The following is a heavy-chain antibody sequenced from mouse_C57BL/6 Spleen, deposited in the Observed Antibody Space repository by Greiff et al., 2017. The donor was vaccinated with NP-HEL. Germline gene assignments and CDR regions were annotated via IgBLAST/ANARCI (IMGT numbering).Heavy chain of an antibody. J-gene: IGHJ4*01. D-gene: IGHD2-1*01. V-gene: IGHV6-3*01. CDR1: GFTFSNYW. Sequence: EVMLVESGGGLVQPGGSMKLSCVASGFTFSNYWMNWVRQSPEKGLEWVAQIRLKSDNYATHYAESVKGRFTISRDDSKSSVYLQMNNLRAEDTGIYYCTGIYIYYGNPYAMDYWGQGTSVTVSS. CDR3: TGIYIYYGNPYAMDY. CDR2: IRLKSDNYAT.